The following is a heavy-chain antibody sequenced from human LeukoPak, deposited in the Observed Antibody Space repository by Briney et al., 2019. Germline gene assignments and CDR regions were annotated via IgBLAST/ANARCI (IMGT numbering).Heavy chain of an antibody. CDR1: GFTFSSYE. J-gene: IGHJ6*04. D-gene: IGHD3-10*02. V-gene: IGHV3-48*03. CDR3: AELGITMIGGV. Sequence: GGSLRLSCAASGFTFSSYEMNWVRQAPGDGLEWVSYISSSGSTIYYADSVKGRFTISRDNAKNSLYLQMNSLRAEDTAVYYCAELGITMIGGVWGKGTTVTISS. CDR2: ISSSGSTI.